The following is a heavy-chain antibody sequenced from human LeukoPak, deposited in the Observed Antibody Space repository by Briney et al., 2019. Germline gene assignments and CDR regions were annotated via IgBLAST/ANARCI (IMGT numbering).Heavy chain of an antibody. CDR1: GYTFTSYY. Sequence: ASVKVSCKASGYTFTSYYMHWVRQAPGQGLEWMGIINPSGGSTSYAQKFQGRVTMTRDTSISTAYMELSRLRSDDTAVYYCARDRGSYYYYMDVWGKGTTVTISS. J-gene: IGHJ6*03. CDR2: INPSGGST. CDR3: ARDRGSYYYYMDV. V-gene: IGHV1-46*01. D-gene: IGHD3-10*01.